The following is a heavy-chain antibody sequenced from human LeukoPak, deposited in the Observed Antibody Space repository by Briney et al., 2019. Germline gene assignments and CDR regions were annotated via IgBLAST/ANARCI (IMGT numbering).Heavy chain of an antibody. CDR3: ARGPRPKDEIKLDY. J-gene: IGHJ4*02. D-gene: IGHD1-1*01. CDR1: GYTFTGYY. V-gene: IGHV1-69*06. Sequence: SVKVSCKASGYTFTGYYIHWVRQAPGQGLEWMGGIIPIFGTANYAQKFQGRVTITADKSTSTAYMELSSLRSEDTAVYYCARGPRPKDEIKLDYWGQGTLVTVSS. CDR2: IIPIFGTA.